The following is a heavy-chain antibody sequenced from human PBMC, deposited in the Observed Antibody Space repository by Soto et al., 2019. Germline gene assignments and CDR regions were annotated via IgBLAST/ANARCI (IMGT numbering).Heavy chain of an antibody. Sequence: SETLSLTCTVSGDSIRSYYWSWIRQPPGKGLEWIGYIYYSGYTSYNPSRKSRVTISVDTSKNQFSLKLNSVTAADTAVYYCARCFSGNYPSRHEKQYYFDSWRQATLVTVSA. CDR3: ARCFSGNYPSRHEKQYYFDS. CDR2: IYYSGYT. CDR1: GDSIRSYY. V-gene: IGHV4-59*01. J-gene: IGHJ4*02. D-gene: IGHD1-26*01.